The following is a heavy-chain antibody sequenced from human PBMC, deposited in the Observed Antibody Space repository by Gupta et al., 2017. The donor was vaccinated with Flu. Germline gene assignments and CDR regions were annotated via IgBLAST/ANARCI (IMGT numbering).Heavy chain of an antibody. CDR1: GFTLNNYA. D-gene: IGHD6-13*01. CDR3: ALRLAAAGYSFDY. Sequence: EVQLLASGGGLVQPGGSLCRTRTASGFTLNNYAITWLRQAPGKGLRWVSSLSSLSATTFDADAAKGRFTISRDSSKNTLYLQMNTLRAEDTAVYYCALRLAAAGYSFDYWGQGTLVTVSS. V-gene: IGHV3-23*01. CDR2: LSSLSATT. J-gene: IGHJ4*02.